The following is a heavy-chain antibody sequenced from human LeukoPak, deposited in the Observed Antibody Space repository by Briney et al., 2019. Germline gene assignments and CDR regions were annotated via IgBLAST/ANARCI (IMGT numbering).Heavy chain of an antibody. J-gene: IGHJ4*02. CDR2: IYHSGST. CDR1: GYSISSGYC. Sequence: SETLSLTCPVSGYSISSGYCWGWIRQPPGKGLEWIGSIYHSGSTYYNPSLKRRVTISVDTSKNQFSLQLSSVTAADTAVYYCARVSAVPAAIRESYCGGDCYSPYFDYWGQGTLVTLSS. D-gene: IGHD2-21*01. V-gene: IGHV4-38-2*02. CDR3: ARVSAVPAAIRESYCGGDCYSPYFDY.